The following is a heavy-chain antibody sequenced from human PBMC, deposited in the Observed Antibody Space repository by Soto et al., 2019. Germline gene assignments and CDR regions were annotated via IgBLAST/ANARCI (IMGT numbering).Heavy chain of an antibody. CDR2: IDPSDSYT. CDR3: ARHPYQPLPDY. CDR1: GGTFSSYW. J-gene: IGHJ4*02. Sequence: ASVKVSCKASGGTFSSYWISWVRQMPGKGLEWMGRIDPSDSYTKYSPSFQGHVTISADKSISTAYLQWSSLRASDTAMYYCARHPYQPLPDYWGQGSLVTVSS. V-gene: IGHV5-10-1*01.